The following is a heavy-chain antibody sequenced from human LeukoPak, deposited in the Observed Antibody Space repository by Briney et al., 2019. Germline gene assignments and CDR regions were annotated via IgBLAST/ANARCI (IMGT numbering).Heavy chain of an antibody. V-gene: IGHV3-21*01. Sequence: GGSLRLSCEASGFAFNRYSMNWVRQAPGRGLEWVSSIGSVSGYIFYGDSVRGRFTISRDNSKNSLYLEMNSLRADDTAIYYCARDASSGSRGWLDLWGQGTLVTVSS. CDR2: IGSVSGYI. J-gene: IGHJ5*02. D-gene: IGHD2-15*01. CDR1: GFAFNRYS. CDR3: ARDASSGSRGWLDL.